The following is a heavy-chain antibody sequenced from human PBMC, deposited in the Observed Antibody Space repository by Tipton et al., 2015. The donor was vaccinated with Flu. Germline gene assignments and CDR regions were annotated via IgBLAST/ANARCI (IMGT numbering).Heavy chain of an antibody. Sequence: TLSLTCSVSGGSINNYYLSWIRQAPGKGLEWIGSVYYSGNSYYNPSLKSRVAMSVDTSKSQFSLMLRSVTAADTAVYYCARLSYYDVDLKNFYFDYWGQGALVTVSS. CDR1: GGSINNYY. J-gene: IGHJ4*02. V-gene: IGHV4-59*04. D-gene: IGHD3-10*02. CDR3: ARLSYYDVDLKNFYFDY. CDR2: VYYSGNS.